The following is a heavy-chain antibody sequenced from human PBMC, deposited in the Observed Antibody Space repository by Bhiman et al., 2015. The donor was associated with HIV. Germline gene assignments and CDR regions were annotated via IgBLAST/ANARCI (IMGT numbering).Heavy chain of an antibody. CDR3: AKSSGWYADTGGALYYFDY. CDR2: ISWNSGSI. CDR1: GFTFDDYA. D-gene: IGHD6-19*01. J-gene: IGHJ4*02. V-gene: IGHV3-9*01. Sequence: EVQLVESGGGLVQPGRSLRLSCAASGFTFDDYAMHWVRQAPGKGLEWVSGISWNSGSIGYADSVKGRFTISRDNAKNSLYLQMNSLRAEDTALYYCAKSSGWYADTGGALYYFDYWGQGTLVTVSS.